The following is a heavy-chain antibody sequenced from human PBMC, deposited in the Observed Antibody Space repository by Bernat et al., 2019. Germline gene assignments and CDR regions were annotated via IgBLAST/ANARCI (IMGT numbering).Heavy chain of an antibody. J-gene: IGHJ4*02. CDR1: GFTFSSYG. CDR2: ISYDGSNK. Sequence: QVQLVESGGGVVQPGRSLRLSCAASGFTFSSYGMHWVRQAPGKGLEWVAVISYDGSNKYYADSVKGRFIISRDNSKNTLYLQMNSLRAEDTAVYYCAKEYGDYGWFDYWGQGTLVTVSS. CDR3: AKEYGDYGWFDY. V-gene: IGHV3-30*18. D-gene: IGHD4-17*01.